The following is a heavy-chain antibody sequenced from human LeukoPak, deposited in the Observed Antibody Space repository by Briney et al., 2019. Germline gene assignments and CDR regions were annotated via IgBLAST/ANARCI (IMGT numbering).Heavy chain of an antibody. Sequence: GASVKVSCKASGGTFSSYAISWVRQAPGQGLEWMGRIIPILGIANYAQKFQGRVTITADKSTSTAYMELSSLRSEDTAVYYCAREQQLRILDYWGQGTLVTVSS. CDR2: IIPILGIA. J-gene: IGHJ4*02. CDR3: AREQQLRILDY. V-gene: IGHV1-69*04. D-gene: IGHD6-13*01. CDR1: GGTFSSYA.